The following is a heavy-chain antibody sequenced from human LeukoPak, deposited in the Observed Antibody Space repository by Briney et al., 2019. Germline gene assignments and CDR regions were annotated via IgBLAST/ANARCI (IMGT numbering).Heavy chain of an antibody. CDR3: AREFGWISFPPSYFDY. CDR1: GYTFTGYY. CDR2: INPNSGGT. D-gene: IGHD3-16*01. J-gene: IGHJ4*02. Sequence: ASVKVSCKASGYTFTGYYMHLVRQAPGQGLEWMGWINPNSGGTNYAQKFQGRVTMTRDTSISTAYMELSRLRSDDTAVYYCAREFGWISFPPSYFDYWGQETLVTVSS. V-gene: IGHV1-2*02.